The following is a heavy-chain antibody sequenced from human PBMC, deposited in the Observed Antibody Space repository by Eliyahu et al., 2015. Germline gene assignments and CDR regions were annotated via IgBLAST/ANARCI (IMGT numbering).Heavy chain of an antibody. J-gene: IGHJ6*02. CDR1: GFTXNSFT. Sequence: EVQLVXSGGDLVQPGGXLRXSXXXSGFTXNSFTLSWVRQAPGKGLEWVSSISGSASTTDYADSVKGRFTISRENAQNSLYLQMNSLRVDDTAVYYCARDRLHYGMDVWGQGTTVTVSS. CDR2: ISGSASTT. CDR3: ARDRLHYGMDV. V-gene: IGHV3-48*01.